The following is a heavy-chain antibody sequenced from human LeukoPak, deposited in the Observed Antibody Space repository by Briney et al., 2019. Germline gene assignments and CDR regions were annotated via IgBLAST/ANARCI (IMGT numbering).Heavy chain of an antibody. CDR3: ARGMVRGSYMDV. V-gene: IGHV4-59*01. CDR2: IYYSGST. Sequence: SETLSLTCTVSGDSISSFYWSWIRQPAGKGLEWIGYIYYSGSTNYNPSLKSRVTISVDTSKNQFSLKLSSVTAADTAVYYCARGMVRGSYMDVWGKGTTVTISS. D-gene: IGHD3-10*01. CDR1: GDSISSFY. J-gene: IGHJ6*03.